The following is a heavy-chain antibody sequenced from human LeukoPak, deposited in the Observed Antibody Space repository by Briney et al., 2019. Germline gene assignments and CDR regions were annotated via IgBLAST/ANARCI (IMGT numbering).Heavy chain of an antibody. Sequence: ASVKVSCKASGYTFTGYYMHWVRQAPGQGLEWMGIINPSGGSTSYAQKFQGRVTMTRDMSTSTVYMELSSLRSEDTAVYYCARDGDGYNTLDYWGQGTLVTVSS. D-gene: IGHD5-24*01. CDR3: ARDGDGYNTLDY. J-gene: IGHJ4*02. V-gene: IGHV1-46*01. CDR1: GYTFTGYY. CDR2: INPSGGST.